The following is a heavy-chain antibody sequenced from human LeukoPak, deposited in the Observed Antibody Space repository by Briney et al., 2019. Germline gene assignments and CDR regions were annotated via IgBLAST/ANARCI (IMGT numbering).Heavy chain of an antibody. D-gene: IGHD3-22*01. Sequence: KSSETLSLTCAVFGGSISSGGYSWSWIRQPPGKGLEWIGYIYHSGSTYYNPSLKSRVTISVDRSKNQFSLKLSSVTAADTAVYYCARGISGYKDAFDIWGQGTMVTVSS. CDR1: GGSISSGGYS. CDR2: IYHSGST. J-gene: IGHJ3*02. CDR3: ARGISGYKDAFDI. V-gene: IGHV4-30-2*01.